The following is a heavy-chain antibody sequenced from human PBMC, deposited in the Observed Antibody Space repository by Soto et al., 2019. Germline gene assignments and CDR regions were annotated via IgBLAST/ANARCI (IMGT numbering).Heavy chain of an antibody. J-gene: IGHJ4*02. CDR3: ARATGGINYFDY. Sequence: PSETLSLTCTVSGVSIRSGRYYWSWIRQHPGKGLEWIGYFYYNGNNFYNPSLKGRLSISGDTSKNQFSLNLSSVTAADTAVYYCARATGGINYFDYWGQGTPVTVSS. CDR1: GVSIRSGRYY. CDR2: FYYNGNN. V-gene: IGHV4-31*03. D-gene: IGHD3-16*02.